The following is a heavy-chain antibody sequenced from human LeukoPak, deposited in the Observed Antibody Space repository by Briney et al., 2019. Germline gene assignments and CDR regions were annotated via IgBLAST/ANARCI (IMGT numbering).Heavy chain of an antibody. CDR3: ARQYSSTYPDY. Sequence: ASVKVSCKASGGTFSSYAISWVRQAPGQGLEWMGGIIPIFGTANYAQKFQGRVTITADKSTSTAYMELSSLRSEDTAVYYCARQYSSTYPDYWGQGTLVTVSS. CDR2: IIPIFGTA. V-gene: IGHV1-69*06. CDR1: GGTFSSYA. D-gene: IGHD6-6*01. J-gene: IGHJ4*02.